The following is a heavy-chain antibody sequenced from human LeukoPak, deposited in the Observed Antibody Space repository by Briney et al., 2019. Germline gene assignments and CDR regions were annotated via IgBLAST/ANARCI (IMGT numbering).Heavy chain of an antibody. CDR2: IYSGGST. CDR3: ARDYYDSSGPPRGYFQH. J-gene: IGHJ1*01. V-gene: IGHV3-53*01. CDR1: GFTVSSNY. Sequence: GGSLRLSCAASGFTVSSNYMSWVRQAPGKGLEWVSVIYSGGSTYYADSVKGRFTISRDNSKNTLYLRMNSLRAEDTAVYYCARDYYDSSGPPRGYFQHWGQGTLVTVSS. D-gene: IGHD3-22*01.